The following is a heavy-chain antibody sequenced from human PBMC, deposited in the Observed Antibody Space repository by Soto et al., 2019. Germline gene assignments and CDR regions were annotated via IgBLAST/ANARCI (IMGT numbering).Heavy chain of an antibody. V-gene: IGHV4-59*13. D-gene: IGHD1-26*01. J-gene: IGHJ4*02. Sequence: WTWIRQPLGKGLEWIGYKYYSGISNYNPSLQSRVTISVDTSKNQFSLRLTSVTAADTAVYYCVREDMSGTYYFDAWGQGALVTVSS. CDR2: KYYSGIS. CDR3: VREDMSGTYYFDA.